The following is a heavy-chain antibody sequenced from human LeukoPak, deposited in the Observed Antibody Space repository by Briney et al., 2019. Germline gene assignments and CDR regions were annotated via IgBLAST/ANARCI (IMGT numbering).Heavy chain of an antibody. Sequence: SETLSLTCTVSGGSISSSSYYWGWIRQPPGKGLEWIGSIYYSGSTYYNPSLKSRVTISVDTSKNQFSLKLSSVTAADTAVYYCVRWVEWLLYYFDYWGQGTLVTVSS. V-gene: IGHV4-39*01. CDR1: GGSISSSSYY. D-gene: IGHD3-3*01. CDR3: VRWVEWLLYYFDY. CDR2: IYYSGST. J-gene: IGHJ4*02.